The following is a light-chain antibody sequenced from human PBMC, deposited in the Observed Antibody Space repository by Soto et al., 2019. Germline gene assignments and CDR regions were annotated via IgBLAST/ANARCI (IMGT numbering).Light chain of an antibody. J-gene: IGLJ1*01. V-gene: IGLV1-51*02. CDR1: SSNIGNNY. CDR2: ENN. CDR3: SSYTSSSLYV. Sequence: QSALTQPPSVSAAPGQKVTISCSGSSSNIGNNYVSWYQQLPGTAPKLLIYENNKRPSGIPDRFSGSKSGTSATLGITGLQTGDEADYYCSSYTSSSLYVFGTGTKVTVL.